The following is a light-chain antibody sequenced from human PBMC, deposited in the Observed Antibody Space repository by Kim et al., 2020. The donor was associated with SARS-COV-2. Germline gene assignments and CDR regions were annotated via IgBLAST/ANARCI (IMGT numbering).Light chain of an antibody. J-gene: IGKJ1*01. V-gene: IGKV1-NL1*01. CDR3: QPSYGIPWT. CDR1: QGLSNA. Sequence: DIQMTQSPSSLSPYVGDTVTITCRASQGLSNALAWYQHKPGKAPKLLVYGATTLQSGVPSRFSGSGSGTEYTLTISSLQPEDLGTFYCQPSYGIPWTFGQGTKVDIK. CDR2: GAT.